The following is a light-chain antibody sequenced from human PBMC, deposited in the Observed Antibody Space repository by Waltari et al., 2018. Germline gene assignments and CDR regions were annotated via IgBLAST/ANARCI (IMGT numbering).Light chain of an antibody. CDR2: DDS. J-gene: IGLJ1*01. Sequence: SYVLTQPPSVSVAPGKTARITCGGNNIGSKSVHWYQQKPGQAPVLVVYDDSDRPSGSPERFSGSNSGNTATLTISRVEAGDEADYYGQVWDSSSDHLWVFGTGTKVTVL. V-gene: IGLV3-21*03. CDR3: QVWDSSSDHLWV. CDR1: NIGSKS.